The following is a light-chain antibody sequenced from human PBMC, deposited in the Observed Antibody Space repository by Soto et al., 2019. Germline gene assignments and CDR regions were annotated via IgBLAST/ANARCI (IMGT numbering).Light chain of an antibody. V-gene: IGKV3-20*01. CDR3: QQYGNSTPIT. CDR1: QSVSSSY. J-gene: IGKJ5*01. CDR2: GAF. Sequence: EIVMTQSPGTLSLSPGERATLSCMASQSVSSSYLAWYQQKPGQAPRLLIYGAFSRATGIPDRFSGSGSGTDFTLTISRLEPEDFAVYYCQQYGNSTPITFGQGTRLEIK.